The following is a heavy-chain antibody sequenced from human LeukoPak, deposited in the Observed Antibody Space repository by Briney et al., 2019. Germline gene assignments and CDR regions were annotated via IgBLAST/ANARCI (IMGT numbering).Heavy chain of an antibody. CDR1: GFTFSSYG. CDR3: ARDGNYDSSGYYSPFDY. CDR2: IRYDGSNK. Sequence: GGSLRLSCAASGFTFSSYGMHWVRQAPGKGLEWVAFIRYDGSNKYYADSVKGRFTISRDNSKNTLYLQMNSLRAEDTAVYYCARDGNYDSSGYYSPFDYWGQGTLVTVSS. D-gene: IGHD3-22*01. V-gene: IGHV3-30*02. J-gene: IGHJ4*02.